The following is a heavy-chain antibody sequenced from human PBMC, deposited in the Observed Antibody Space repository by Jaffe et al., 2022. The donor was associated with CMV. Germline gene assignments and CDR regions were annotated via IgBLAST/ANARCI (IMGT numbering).Heavy chain of an antibody. CDR1: GGTFSSYA. J-gene: IGHJ1*01. Sequence: QVQLVQSGAEVKKPGSSVKVSCKASGGTFSSYAISWVRQAPGQGLEWMGGIIPIFGTANYAQKFQGRVTITADESTSTAYMELSSLRSEDTAVYYCAGAGMWGSYFLHRYFQHWGQGTLVTVSS. CDR2: IIPIFGTA. CDR3: AGAGMWGSYFLHRYFQH. V-gene: IGHV1-69*01. D-gene: IGHD1-26*01.